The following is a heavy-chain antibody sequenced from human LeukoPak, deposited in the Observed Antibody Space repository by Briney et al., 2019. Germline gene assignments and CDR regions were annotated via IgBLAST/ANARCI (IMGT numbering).Heavy chain of an antibody. CDR2: ITSSSSTT. CDR1: GFIFSSYS. D-gene: IGHD6-19*01. CDR3: ARDHRVSSVAGLDY. J-gene: IGHJ4*02. V-gene: IGHV3-48*04. Sequence: GGSLRLSCAASGFIFSSYSMNWVRQAPGKGLEWLSYITSSSSTTYYADSVKGRFTISRDNAKNSLYLQMNSLRAEDTAVYFCARDHRVSSVAGLDYWGQGTLVTVSS.